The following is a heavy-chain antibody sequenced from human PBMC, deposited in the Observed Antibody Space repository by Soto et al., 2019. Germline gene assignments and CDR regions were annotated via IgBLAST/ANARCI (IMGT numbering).Heavy chain of an antibody. CDR1: GYTFTSYY. J-gene: IGHJ5*02. CDR3: ARDELFTYYYDSSGYMQQSWFEP. Sequence: GASVQVSCKASGYTFTSYYMHWVRQAPGQGLEWMGIINPSGGSTSYAQKFQGRVTITRDTSTSTVYMELSSLRSEDTAVYYCARDELFTYYYDSSGYMQQSWFEPWG. CDR2: INPSGGST. V-gene: IGHV1-46*01. D-gene: IGHD3-22*01.